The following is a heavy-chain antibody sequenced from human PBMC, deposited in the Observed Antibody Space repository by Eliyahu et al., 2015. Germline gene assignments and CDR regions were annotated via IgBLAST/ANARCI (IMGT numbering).Heavy chain of an antibody. Sequence: EVQVVESGGGLVQPGGSLRLSCAASGFTXSSYEMNWVRQAPGKGLEWVSYISPSGSTIYYADSVKGRFTISRDNAKNSLYLQMNSLRAEDTAVYYCAREIAAAGSDYWGQGTLVTVSS. CDR2: ISPSGSTI. V-gene: IGHV3-48*03. CDR1: GFTXSSYE. CDR3: AREIAAAGSDY. D-gene: IGHD6-13*01. J-gene: IGHJ4*02.